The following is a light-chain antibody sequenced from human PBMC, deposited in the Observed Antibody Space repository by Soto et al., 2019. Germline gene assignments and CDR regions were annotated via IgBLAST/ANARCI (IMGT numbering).Light chain of an antibody. CDR2: RAS. J-gene: IGKJ1*01. Sequence: NALTQSPGTLSLSPGQRATLSCRASQSLSGNYLAWYQQKPGQAPRVLIYRASIRATGISDRFSGSGSGTDFTLTISRLEPEDFAVYYCQHYGASPWTVGQGTKVDIK. CDR3: QHYGASPWT. V-gene: IGKV3-20*01. CDR1: QSLSGNY.